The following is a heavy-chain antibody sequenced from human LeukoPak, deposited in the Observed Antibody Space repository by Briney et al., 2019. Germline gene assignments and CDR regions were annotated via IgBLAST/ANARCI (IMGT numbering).Heavy chain of an antibody. CDR1: GYTFTGYY. V-gene: IGHV1-2*02. J-gene: IGHJ4*02. CDR2: INPNSGGT. D-gene: IGHD5-12*01. Sequence: GASVKVSCKASGYTFTGYYMHWVRQAPGQGLEWMGWINPNSGGTNYAQKFQGRVTMTRDTSISTAYMELSRLRSDDTAVYYCARGRTSWWLRIYFDYWGQGTLVTVSS. CDR3: ARGRTSWWLRIYFDY.